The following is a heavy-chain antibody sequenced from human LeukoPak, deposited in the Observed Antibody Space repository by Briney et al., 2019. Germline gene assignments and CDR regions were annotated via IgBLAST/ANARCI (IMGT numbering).Heavy chain of an antibody. CDR3: ARDYGSETFDP. D-gene: IGHD3-10*01. Sequence: ASVKVSCXASGYTFTGYYMHWVRQAPGQGLGWMGRINPNSGGTNYAQKFQGRVTMTRDTSISTAYMELSRLRSDDTAVYYCARDYGSETFDPWGQGTLVTVSS. CDR2: INPNSGGT. J-gene: IGHJ5*02. V-gene: IGHV1-2*06. CDR1: GYTFTGYY.